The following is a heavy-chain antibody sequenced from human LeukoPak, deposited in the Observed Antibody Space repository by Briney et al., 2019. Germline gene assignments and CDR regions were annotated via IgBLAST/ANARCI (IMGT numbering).Heavy chain of an antibody. Sequence: SETLSLTCTVSGGSISSSSYYWGWIRQPPGKGLEWIGSIYYSGSTYYNPSLKSRVTISVDMSKNQFSLKLSSVTAADTAVYYCVRSWYQTIDYWGQGTLVTVSS. CDR2: IYYSGST. J-gene: IGHJ4*02. D-gene: IGHD6-13*01. CDR3: VRSWYQTIDY. V-gene: IGHV4-39*01. CDR1: GGSISSSSYY.